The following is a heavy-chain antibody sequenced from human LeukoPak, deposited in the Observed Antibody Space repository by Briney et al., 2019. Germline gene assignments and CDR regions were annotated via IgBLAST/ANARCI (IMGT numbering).Heavy chain of an antibody. V-gene: IGHV3-43*02. CDR2: INENGDIA. J-gene: IGHJ4*02. Sequence: GGSLRLSCAASGFTFDDYAMHWVRQGRGKSLEWVSLINENGDIAYYGDSVRGRFTVSRDNAKNSLYLQMNSLTTEDTALYYCAKARWEPNFDYWGQGTLVTVSS. CDR3: AKARWEPNFDY. CDR1: GFTFDDYA. D-gene: IGHD1-26*01.